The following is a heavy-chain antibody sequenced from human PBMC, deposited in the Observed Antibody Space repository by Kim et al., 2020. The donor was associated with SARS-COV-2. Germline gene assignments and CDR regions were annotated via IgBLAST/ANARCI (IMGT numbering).Heavy chain of an antibody. CDR3: ARRRDCSSTSCYQDY. D-gene: IGHD2-2*01. CDR2: ISGSGGST. J-gene: IGHJ4*02. Sequence: GGSLRLSYAASGFTFSSYAMSWVRQTPGKGLEWVSGISGSGGSTYYADSVKGRFTISRDNSKNTLYLQMNSLRAEDTAVYYCARRRDCSSTSCYQDYWGQGTLVTVSS. V-gene: IGHV3-23*01. CDR1: GFTFSSYA.